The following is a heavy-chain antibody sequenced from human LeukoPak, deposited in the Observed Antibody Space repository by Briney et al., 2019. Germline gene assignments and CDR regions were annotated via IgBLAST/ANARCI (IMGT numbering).Heavy chain of an antibody. D-gene: IGHD2-21*02. CDR3: AKGRLKFDY. J-gene: IGHJ4*02. V-gene: IGHV3-21*04. CDR2: ISSSSSYI. CDR1: GFTFSSYS. Sequence: PGGSLRLSCAASGFTFSSYSMNWVRQAPGKGLEWVSSISSSSSYIYYADSVKGRFTISRDNSNNALYLQMNSLTAEDTAVYYCAKGRLKFDYWGQGTQVTVSS.